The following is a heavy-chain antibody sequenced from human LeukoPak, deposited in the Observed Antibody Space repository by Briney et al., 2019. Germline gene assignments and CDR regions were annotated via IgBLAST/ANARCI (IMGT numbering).Heavy chain of an antibody. D-gene: IGHD2-2*01. CDR1: GFTFSNAW. Sequence: PGGSLRLSCAACGFTFSNAWMSWVRQAPGKGLEWVGRIKSKTDGGTTDYAAPVKGRFTISRDDSKNTLYLQMNSLKTEDTAVYYCTAVPAAMRSDYWGQGTLVTVPS. V-gene: IGHV3-15*01. CDR3: TAVPAAMRSDY. CDR2: IKSKTDGGTT. J-gene: IGHJ4*02.